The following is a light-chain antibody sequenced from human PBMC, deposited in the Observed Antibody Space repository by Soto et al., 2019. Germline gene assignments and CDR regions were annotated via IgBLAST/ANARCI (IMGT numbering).Light chain of an antibody. CDR3: QSYNGSNFVV. Sequence: NFMLTQPHSVSESPGKTVTISCTGSSGSIASNYVQWYQQRPGSAPTTVIYEDNHRPSGVPDRFSGSIDRSSNSASLTISALKTEDEADYYCQSYNGSNFVVFGGGTKLTVL. J-gene: IGLJ2*01. V-gene: IGLV6-57*02. CDR2: EDN. CDR1: SGSIASNY.